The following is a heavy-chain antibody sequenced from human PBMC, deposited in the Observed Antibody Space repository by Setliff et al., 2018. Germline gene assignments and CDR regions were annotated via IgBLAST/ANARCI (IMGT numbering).Heavy chain of an antibody. Sequence: ASVKVSCKASGGTFSTYAISWVRQAPGQGLEWMGWINTNTGNPTYAQGFTGRFVFSLDTSVSTAYLQISSLKAEDTAVYYCASSAKAARPGYYYYYMDVWGKGTTVTVSS. V-gene: IGHV7-4-1*02. D-gene: IGHD6-6*01. CDR3: ASSAKAARPGYYYYYMDV. CDR1: GGTFSTYA. J-gene: IGHJ6*03. CDR2: INTNTGNP.